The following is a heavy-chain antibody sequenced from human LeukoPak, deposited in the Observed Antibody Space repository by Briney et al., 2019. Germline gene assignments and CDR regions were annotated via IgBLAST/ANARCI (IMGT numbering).Heavy chain of an antibody. CDR3: ATKTAFDY. J-gene: IGHJ4*02. V-gene: IGHV3-23*01. CDR1: GFTFSSYG. CDR2: IIISGSST. D-gene: IGHD5-18*01. Sequence: GGSLRLSCAASGFTFSSYGMSWVRQAPGKGREWGSTIIISGSSTYYADSVKGRFTISRDNSKNTLYLQMSSLRAEDTAVYFCATKTAFDYWGQGTLVTVSS.